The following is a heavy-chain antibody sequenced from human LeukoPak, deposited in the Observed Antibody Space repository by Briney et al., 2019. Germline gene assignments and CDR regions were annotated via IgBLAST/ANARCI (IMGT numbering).Heavy chain of an antibody. CDR3: AVTYYYDSSGYRTQFDY. V-gene: IGHV1-58*02. Sequence: GTSVKVSRKASGFTFTSSAMQWVRQARGQRLEWIGWIVVGSGNTNYAQKFQERVTITRDMSTSTAYMELSSLRSEDTAVYYCAVTYYYDSSGYRTQFDYWGQGTLVTVSS. CDR2: IVVGSGNT. J-gene: IGHJ4*02. D-gene: IGHD3-22*01. CDR1: GFTFTSSA.